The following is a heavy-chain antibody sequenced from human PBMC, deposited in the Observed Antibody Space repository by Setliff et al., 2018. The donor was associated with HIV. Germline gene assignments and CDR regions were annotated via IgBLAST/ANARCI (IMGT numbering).Heavy chain of an antibody. V-gene: IGHV3-23*01. CDR3: ARDPDYGDFIALDI. J-gene: IGHJ3*02. Sequence: GGSLRLSCAASGFTFSSYAMSWVRQAPGKGLEWVSAISGSGGSTYYADSVRGRFTISRDNSKNTLYLQMNNLRAEDTAVYFCARDPDYGDFIALDIWGQGTMVTVSS. CDR2: ISGSGGST. D-gene: IGHD4-17*01. CDR1: GFTFSSYA.